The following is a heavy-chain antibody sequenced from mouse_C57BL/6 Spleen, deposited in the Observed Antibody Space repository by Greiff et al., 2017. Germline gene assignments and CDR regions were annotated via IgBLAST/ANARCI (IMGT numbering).Heavy chain of an antibody. V-gene: IGHV3-6*01. CDR1: GYSITSGYY. CDR3: ARDEGGYYSAY. CDR2: ISYDGSN. J-gene: IGHJ3*01. D-gene: IGHD2-3*01. Sequence: EVQLQQSGPGLVKPSQSLSLTCSVTGYSITSGYYWNWIRQFPGNKLEWMGYISYDGSNNYNPSLKNRISITRDTSKNQFFLKLNSVTTEDTATYYCARDEGGYYSAYWGQGTLVTVSA.